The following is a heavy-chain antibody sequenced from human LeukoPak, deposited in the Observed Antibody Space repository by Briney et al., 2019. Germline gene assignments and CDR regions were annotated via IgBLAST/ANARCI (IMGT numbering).Heavy chain of an antibody. CDR3: ARGGDYGDPRRPFNI. Sequence: GESLKISFTGSGYSFSTYWIGWVRQMSGKGLEWVGIIYPDDSDTRYSPSFQVQVTISAHKSISTAYLQWSSQKASHTGMYYCARGGDYGDPRRPFNIWGEGTVVSVSS. J-gene: IGHJ3*02. CDR2: IYPDDSDT. V-gene: IGHV5-51*01. D-gene: IGHD4-17*01. CDR1: GYSFSTYW.